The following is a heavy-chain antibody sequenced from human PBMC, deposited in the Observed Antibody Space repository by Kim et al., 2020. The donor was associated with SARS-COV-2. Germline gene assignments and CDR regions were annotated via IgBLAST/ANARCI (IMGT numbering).Heavy chain of an antibody. J-gene: IGHJ4*02. V-gene: IGHV3-48*03. CDR2: ISSTVRDT. D-gene: IGHD6-13*01. CDR3: ARVVIAEDGVEVGGTHFDF. Sequence: GGSLRLSCAASGFTFSNYDMNWVRQAPGKGLEWVSHISSTVRDTYYADSVKGRFTISRDNAKNTLYLQMNSLRADDTAVYYCARVVIAEDGVEVGGTHFDFWGQGTLVTVSS. CDR1: GFTFSNYD.